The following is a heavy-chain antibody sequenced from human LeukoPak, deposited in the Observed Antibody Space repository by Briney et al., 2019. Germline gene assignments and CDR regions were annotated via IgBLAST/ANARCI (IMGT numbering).Heavy chain of an antibody. J-gene: IGHJ4*02. CDR2: ISSNGGST. V-gene: IGHV3-64D*06. CDR1: GFTFSSYA. D-gene: IGHD3-10*01. Sequence: PGGSLRLSCAASGFTFSSYAMHWVRQAPGKGLEYVSAISSNGGSTYYADSVKGRFTISRDNSKNTLYLQMSSLRAEDTAVYYCVKDYYGSGSYSPRTYFDYWGQGTLVTVSS. CDR3: VKDYYGSGSYSPRTYFDY.